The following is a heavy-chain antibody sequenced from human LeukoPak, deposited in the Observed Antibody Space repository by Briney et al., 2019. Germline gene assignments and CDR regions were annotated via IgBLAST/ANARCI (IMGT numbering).Heavy chain of an antibody. V-gene: IGHV4-4*07. CDR3: AREEYNWNDVGWFDP. J-gene: IGHJ5*02. CDR2: IYTSGST. Sequence: SETLSLTCTVSGGSISSYYWSWIRQPAGKGLEWIGRIYTSGSTNYNPSLKSRVTMSVDTSKNQFSLKLSSVTAADTAVYYCAREEYNWNDVGWFDPWGQGTPVTVSS. D-gene: IGHD1-1*01. CDR1: GGSISSYY.